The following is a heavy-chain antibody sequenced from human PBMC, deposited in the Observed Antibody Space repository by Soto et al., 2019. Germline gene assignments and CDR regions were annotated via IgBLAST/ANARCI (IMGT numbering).Heavy chain of an antibody. J-gene: IGHJ6*03. V-gene: IGHV6-1*01. CDR2: TYYRSRWYN. D-gene: IGHD1-7*01. Sequence: SQTLSLTCVISGDSVSSNSAAWNWIRQSPSRGLEWLGRTYYRSRWYNDYAGSVRSRITVNADTSKNQFSLHLNSVTPEDTAVYYCAGTISLQWYYMDVWDKGTTVTGSS. CDR3: AGTISLQWYYMDV. CDR1: GDSVSSNSAA.